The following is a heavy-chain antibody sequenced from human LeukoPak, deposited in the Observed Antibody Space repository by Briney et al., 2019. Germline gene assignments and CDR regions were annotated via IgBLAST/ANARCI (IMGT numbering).Heavy chain of an antibody. CDR2: ISGSGGRR. Sequence: GGSLRLSCAASGVTFSRYGMSWVRQAPGKGMEWDSVISGSGGRRYYADSVKGRFTISRDNSKHTLYLQMNSLRAEDTAVYYCAKESAVTTVFDYWGQGTLVTVSS. D-gene: IGHD4-17*01. CDR3: AKESAVTTVFDY. J-gene: IGHJ4*02. CDR1: GVTFSRYG. V-gene: IGHV3-23*01.